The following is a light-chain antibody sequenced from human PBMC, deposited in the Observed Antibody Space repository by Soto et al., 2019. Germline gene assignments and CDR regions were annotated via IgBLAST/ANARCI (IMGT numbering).Light chain of an antibody. Sequence: QAVVTQEPSLTVSPGGTVTLTCVSSTGAVTSNHFPFWFQQKPGQAPRALIDDTNTKHSWTPARFSGSLLGGKAALTLSGAQHEDEADYYCLLAYTGARVFGGGTKLTVL. CDR2: DTN. CDR3: LLAYTGARV. CDR1: TGAVTSNHF. V-gene: IGLV7-46*01. J-gene: IGLJ2*01.